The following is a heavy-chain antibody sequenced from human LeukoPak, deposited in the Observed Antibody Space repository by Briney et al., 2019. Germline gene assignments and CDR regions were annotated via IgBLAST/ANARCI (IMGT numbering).Heavy chain of an antibody. Sequence: PSETLSLTCAVYGGSFSGYYWSWIRQPPGKGLEWIGYIYYSGSTYYNPSLKSRVTISVDTSKNQFSLKLSSVTAADTAVYYCASGYSYGPFDYWGQGTLVTVSS. V-gene: IGHV4-30-4*08. J-gene: IGHJ4*02. D-gene: IGHD5-18*01. CDR2: IYYSGST. CDR3: ASGYSYGPFDY. CDR1: GGSFSGYY.